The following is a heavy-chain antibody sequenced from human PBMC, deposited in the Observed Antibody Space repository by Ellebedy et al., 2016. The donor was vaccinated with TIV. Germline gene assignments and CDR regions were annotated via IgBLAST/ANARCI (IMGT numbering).Heavy chain of an antibody. CDR2: IYYSGST. Sequence: MPSETLSLTCTVSGDSIDTSTYYWGWIRQPPGKGLEWVGYIYYSGSTNYNPSLKSRVTISIDTSKNQFSLRLTSGTAADTAVYYCARDDPSGWLDPWGQGTLVTVSS. V-gene: IGHV4-61*01. D-gene: IGHD3-10*01. J-gene: IGHJ5*02. CDR1: GDSIDTSTYY. CDR3: ARDDPSGWLDP.